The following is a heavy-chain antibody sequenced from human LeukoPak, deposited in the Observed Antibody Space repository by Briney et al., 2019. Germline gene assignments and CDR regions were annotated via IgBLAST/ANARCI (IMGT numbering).Heavy chain of an antibody. J-gene: IGHJ4*02. CDR3: ARETGYYYDTSGYTFDY. CDR1: GGSSNNYY. V-gene: IGHV4-4*07. D-gene: IGHD3-22*01. CDR2: IYTSGST. Sequence: SETLSLTCTVSGGSSNNYYWSWIRQSAGKGLEWIGRIYTSGSTNYNPSLKSRVSMSVDTSKNQFSLRLRSVTAADTAVYYCARETGYYYDTSGYTFDYWGQGILVTVSS.